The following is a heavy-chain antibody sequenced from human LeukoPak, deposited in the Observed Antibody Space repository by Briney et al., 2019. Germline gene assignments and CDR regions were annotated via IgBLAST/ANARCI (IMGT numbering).Heavy chain of an antibody. CDR1: GFTFSHYW. CDR3: VRREAGGSNSWLYFDY. CDR2: ISSDGTTT. V-gene: IGHV3-74*01. J-gene: IGHJ4*02. D-gene: IGHD6-13*01. Sequence: GGSLRLSCAASGFTFSHYWMHWVRQAPGKGLLWVSLISSDGTTTTYADSVEGRFTISRDNDKSTLYLQMNSLREEDTAVYYCVRREAGGSNSWLYFDYWGQGTLVTVSS.